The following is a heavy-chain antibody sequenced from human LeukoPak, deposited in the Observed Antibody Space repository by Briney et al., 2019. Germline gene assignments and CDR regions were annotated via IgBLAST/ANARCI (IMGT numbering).Heavy chain of an antibody. CDR2: ISWNSGSI. J-gene: IGHJ4*02. V-gene: IGHV3-9*01. D-gene: IGHD6-13*01. CDR1: GFTFDDYA. CDR3: AKDMGSSWTFDY. Sequence: GGSLRLSCAASGFTFDDYAMHWVRQAPGKGLEWVSGISWNSGSIGYADSVKGRFTISRDNAKNSLYLQMNSRRAEDTALYYCAKDMGSSWTFDYWGQGTLVTVSS.